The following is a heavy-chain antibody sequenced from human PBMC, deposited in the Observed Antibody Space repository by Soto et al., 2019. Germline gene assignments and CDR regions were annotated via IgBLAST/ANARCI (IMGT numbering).Heavy chain of an antibody. CDR2: ISGSGGST. CDR1: GFTFSSYA. Sequence: PGGSLRLSCAASGFTFSSYAMSWVRQAPGKGLEWVSAISGSGGSTYYADSVKGRFTISRDNSKNTLYLQMNSLRAEDTAVYYCARAQTYHYDSSGYYRLDYWGQGTLVTVSS. CDR3: ARAQTYHYDSSGYYRLDY. J-gene: IGHJ4*02. D-gene: IGHD3-22*01. V-gene: IGHV3-23*01.